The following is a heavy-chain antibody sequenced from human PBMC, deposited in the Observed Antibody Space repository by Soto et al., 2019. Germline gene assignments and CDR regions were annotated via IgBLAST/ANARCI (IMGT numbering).Heavy chain of an antibody. D-gene: IGHD6-19*01. CDR3: VKEGSGWYSRGCFDF. V-gene: IGHV3-23*01. J-gene: IGHJ3*01. Sequence: SGGSLRLSCAASGLSFSNYVMNWVRQAPGKGLEWVSDISASGGSTYYADSVKGRFTISRDNSKNTLYLQMNSLRVEDTAIYYCVKEGSGWYSRGCFDFWGRGTMVTVSS. CDR2: ISASGGST. CDR1: GLSFSNYV.